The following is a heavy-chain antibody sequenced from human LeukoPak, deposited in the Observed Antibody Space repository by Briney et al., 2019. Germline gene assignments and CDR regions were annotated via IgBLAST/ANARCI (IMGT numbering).Heavy chain of an antibody. V-gene: IGHV4-30-4*01. CDR1: GASIRSGDYY. J-gene: IGHJ3*02. CDR2: IYDSGST. Sequence: SQTLSLTCTVSGASIRSGDYYWSWIRQPPGKGLEWIGYIYDSGSTYYNPSLKSRITISVDTSENRFSLKLSSVTATDTAVYYCARDCSGGSCYGAFDIWGQGTIVTVSS. D-gene: IGHD2-15*01. CDR3: ARDCSGGSCYGAFDI.